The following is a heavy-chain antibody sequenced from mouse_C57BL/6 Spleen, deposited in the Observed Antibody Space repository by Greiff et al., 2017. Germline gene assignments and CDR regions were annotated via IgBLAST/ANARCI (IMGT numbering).Heavy chain of an antibody. D-gene: IGHD2-4*01. CDR2: INPNNGGT. J-gene: IGHJ3*01. CDR1: GYTFTDYY. Sequence: EVQLQQSGPELVKPGASVKISCKASGYTFTDYYMNWVKQSHGKSLEWIGDINPNNGGTSYNQKFKGKATLTVDKSSSTAYMELRSLTSEDSAVYYCASWRGRYDYDENWFAYWGQGTLVTVSA. V-gene: IGHV1-26*01. CDR3: ASWRGRYDYDENWFAY.